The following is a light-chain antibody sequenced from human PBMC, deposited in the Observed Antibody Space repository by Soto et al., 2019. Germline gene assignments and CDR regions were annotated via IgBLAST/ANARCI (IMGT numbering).Light chain of an antibody. CDR2: WAS. J-gene: IGKJ2*01. Sequence: DIVMTQSPDSLAVSLGERATINCKSSQSVLSSSNNKNYLAWCQQKQGQPPKVTIYWASTRESGVPDRFSGSGSGTDCTRTISIRQAEEAAVYYCQQHYSTPITLGQGPKLEIK. V-gene: IGKV4-1*01. CDR3: QQHYSTPIT. CDR1: QSVLSSSNNKNY.